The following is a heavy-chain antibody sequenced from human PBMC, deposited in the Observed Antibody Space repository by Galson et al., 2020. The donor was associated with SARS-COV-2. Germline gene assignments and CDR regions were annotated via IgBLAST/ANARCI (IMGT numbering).Heavy chain of an antibody. J-gene: IGHJ4*02. CDR2: ITGPGTDA. V-gene: IGHV3-23*01. CDR1: GFTFNNHA. CDR3: ANILLNPQGDY. Sequence: GGSLRLSCIASGFTFNNHAMTWVRQASGKGLEWISSITGPGTDAYYADSVRGRFTMSRDNSRNMVYLQMNSLRVDDTAAYYCANILLNPQGDYWGQGTLVTVS.